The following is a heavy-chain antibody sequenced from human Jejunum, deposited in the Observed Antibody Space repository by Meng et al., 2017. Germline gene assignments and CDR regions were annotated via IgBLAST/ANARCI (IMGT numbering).Heavy chain of an antibody. D-gene: IGHD1-26*01. CDR3: AREWSGSYRHFDY. CDR2: IHHSGST. J-gene: IGHJ4*02. CDR1: GGSISTSDW. Sequence: VQLEASGPGLRKPSGTLSLTCAVSGGSISTSDWWSWVRQPPGKGLEWIGEIHHSGSTNYNPSLKSRVTISVDKSKNQFSLKLNSVTAADTAVYYCAREWSGSYRHFDYWGQGTLVTVSS. V-gene: IGHV4-4*02.